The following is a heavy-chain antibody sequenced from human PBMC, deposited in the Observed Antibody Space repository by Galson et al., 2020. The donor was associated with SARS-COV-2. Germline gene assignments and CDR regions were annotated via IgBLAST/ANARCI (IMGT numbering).Heavy chain of an antibody. J-gene: IGHJ4*02. CDR1: GYKFSNYW. CDR2: IDPSDSYT. Sequence: KIGESLKISCKGSGYKFSNYWLSWVRQMPGKGLEWMGRIDPSDSYTTYSPSFQGHVTISVDKSISTAYLQWSSLKASDTAMYYCARHGDPFTIIGVALQGFDYWGQGSLVTVSS. CDR3: ARHGDPFTIIGVALQGFDY. D-gene: IGHD3-3*01. V-gene: IGHV5-10-1*01.